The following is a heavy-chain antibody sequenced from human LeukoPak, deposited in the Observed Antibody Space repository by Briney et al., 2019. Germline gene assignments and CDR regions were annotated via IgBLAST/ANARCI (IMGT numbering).Heavy chain of an antibody. Sequence: GGSLRLSCAASGFTFSTYGMSWVRQAPGKGLEWVSAISGSSDATFYADSVKGRFTVSRDNSKNTLYLQMNSLRAEDTAVYYCAKSTWPIFGKGGYFDYWGQGTLVTVSS. CDR2: ISGSSDAT. J-gene: IGHJ4*02. V-gene: IGHV3-23*01. CDR1: GFTFSTYG. D-gene: IGHD3-3*01. CDR3: AKSTWPIFGKGGYFDY.